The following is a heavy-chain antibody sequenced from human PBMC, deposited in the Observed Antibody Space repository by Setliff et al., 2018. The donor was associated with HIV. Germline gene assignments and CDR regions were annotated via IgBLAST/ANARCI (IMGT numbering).Heavy chain of an antibody. CDR1: GGAFISHT. CDR2: IIPILGIP. Sequence: ASVKVSCKASGGAFISHTFTWVRQAPGQGLEWMGRIIPILGIPNYAQNFQGRLTISADKSTRTAYLELSSLRSDDSAVYFCAKEQEIGSYLDPWGQGTRVTVSS. J-gene: IGHJ5*02. CDR3: AKEQEIGSYLDP. V-gene: IGHV1-69*04. D-gene: IGHD2-2*02.